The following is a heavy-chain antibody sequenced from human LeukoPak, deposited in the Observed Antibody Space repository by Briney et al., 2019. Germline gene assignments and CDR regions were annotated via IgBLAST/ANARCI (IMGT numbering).Heavy chain of an antibody. V-gene: IGHV4-61*02. CDR1: GGSISNGSYY. Sequence: KASETLSLTCTVSGGSISNGSYYWTWIRQPAGKELEWIGRVYTSGSTNYNPSLKSRVTMSVDTSKNQFSLKLSSVTAADTAVYYCARDPPSGRGDAFDIWGQGTMVTVSS. CDR3: ARDPPSGRGDAFDI. J-gene: IGHJ3*02. CDR2: VYTSGST. D-gene: IGHD3-10*01.